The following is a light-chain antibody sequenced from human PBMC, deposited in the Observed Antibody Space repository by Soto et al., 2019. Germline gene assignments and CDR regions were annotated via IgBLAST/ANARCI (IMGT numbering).Light chain of an antibody. Sequence: EIVLTQSPATLSLSPGERATLSCRASQSVSSSLGWYQQRPGQAPRLLIYDASNRATGIPARFSGSGSGTDFTLTSSSLDPEDFAVYYCQHRGTFGQGTRL. CDR3: QHRGT. J-gene: IGKJ5*01. CDR2: DAS. CDR1: QSVSSS. V-gene: IGKV3-11*01.